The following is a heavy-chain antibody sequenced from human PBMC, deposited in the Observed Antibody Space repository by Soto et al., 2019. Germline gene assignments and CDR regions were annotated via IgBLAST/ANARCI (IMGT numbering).Heavy chain of an antibody. Sequence: EVQLVESGGGLVQPGGSLRLSCAASGFTFRNYWMNWVRQVPGKGLEWVANIKPDGSDNFCGDSVKGRFTISRDNVKNSLYLQMNNLRIEDTAVYYCAREGRGSFDYWGQGTVVTVSS. CDR2: IKPDGSDN. CDR1: GFTFRNYW. V-gene: IGHV3-7*01. CDR3: AREGRGSFDY. J-gene: IGHJ4*02.